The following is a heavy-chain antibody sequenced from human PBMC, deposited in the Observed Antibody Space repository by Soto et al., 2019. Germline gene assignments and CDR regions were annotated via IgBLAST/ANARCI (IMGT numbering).Heavy chain of an antibody. CDR2: IKSKTDGGTT. V-gene: IGHV3-15*01. Sequence: EVQLVESGGGLVKPGGSLRLSCAASGFTFSNAWMSWVRQAPGKGLEWVGRIKSKTDGGTTDYAAPVKGRFTISRDDSKNTLYLQMNSLKTEDTAVYYCTSIPKRYCSGGSCESWGQGTLVTVSS. J-gene: IGHJ4*02. CDR1: GFTFSNAW. CDR3: TSIPKRYCSGGSCES. D-gene: IGHD2-15*01.